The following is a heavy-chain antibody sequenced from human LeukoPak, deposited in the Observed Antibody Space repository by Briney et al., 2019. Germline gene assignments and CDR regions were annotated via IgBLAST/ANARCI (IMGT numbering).Heavy chain of an antibody. CDR3: ARVGDWNDLVY. Sequence: RSSETPSLTCTVSGGSISPYYWSWTRQTPGKGLEWIGYILYSGTTTNYNPSLKSRVTISVDTSKNQFSLKLSSVTAADTAVYYCARVGDWNDLVYWGQGTVTTVSS. V-gene: IGHV4-59*01. CDR1: GGSISPYY. CDR2: ILYSGTT. J-gene: IGHJ4*02. D-gene: IGHD1-1*01.